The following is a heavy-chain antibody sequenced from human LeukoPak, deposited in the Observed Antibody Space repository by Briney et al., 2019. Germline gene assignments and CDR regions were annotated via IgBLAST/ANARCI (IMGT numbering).Heavy chain of an antibody. Sequence: SETLSLTCTVSGVSISSYYWSWIRQPPGKGLEWIGYIYYSGSTNYNPSLKSRVTISVDTSKNQFSLKLNSVTAADTAVYYCARGGSGYDYVSFDYWGQGTLVTVSS. CDR2: IYYSGST. D-gene: IGHD5-12*01. J-gene: IGHJ4*02. CDR3: ARGGSGYDYVSFDY. CDR1: GVSISSYY. V-gene: IGHV4-59*01.